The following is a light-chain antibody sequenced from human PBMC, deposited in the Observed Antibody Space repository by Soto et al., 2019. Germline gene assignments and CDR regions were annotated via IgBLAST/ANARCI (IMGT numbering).Light chain of an antibody. Sequence: DIILTQSPATLSLSPGERATLSCRASQNVYTYLAWYQQKPGQAPRLLIYDASNRATGIPARFSVIVSGTDFTLTISSLEPEDGAVYDGQQRSNWPRTFGQGTKVDIK. CDR2: DAS. CDR3: QQRSNWPRT. V-gene: IGKV3-11*01. J-gene: IGKJ1*01. CDR1: QNVYTY.